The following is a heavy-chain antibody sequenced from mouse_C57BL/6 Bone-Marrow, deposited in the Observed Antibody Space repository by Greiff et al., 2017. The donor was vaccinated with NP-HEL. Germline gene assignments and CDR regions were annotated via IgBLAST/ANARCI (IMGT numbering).Heavy chain of an antibody. D-gene: IGHD1-1*01. CDR3: AHYCGSSYDAMDY. V-gene: IGHV5-4*01. CDR1: GFTFSSYA. J-gene: IGHJ4*01. CDR2: ISAGGSYT. Sequence: EVQLVESGGGLVKPGGSLKLSCAASGFTFSSYAMSWVRQTPEKRLEWVATISAGGSYTYYTDNVKGRFTITRDNAKNNLYLQMSHLKSEDTAMYYCAHYCGSSYDAMDYWGQGTSLTVSS.